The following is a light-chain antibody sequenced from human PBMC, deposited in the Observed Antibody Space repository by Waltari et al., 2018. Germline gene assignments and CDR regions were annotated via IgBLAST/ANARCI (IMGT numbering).Light chain of an antibody. J-gene: IGLJ3*02. CDR2: KSN. Sequence: QTVVTQAPSLSVSPGGTVTLTCALSSASVSRTSYVSWYRQTPGQAPRTLIYKSNTRSSGVPDRFSGSTLGNKAALTITGAQADDESDYYCLMYLGSGIWVFGGGTKLTVI. CDR3: LMYLGSGIWV. CDR1: SASVSRTSY. V-gene: IGLV8-61*01.